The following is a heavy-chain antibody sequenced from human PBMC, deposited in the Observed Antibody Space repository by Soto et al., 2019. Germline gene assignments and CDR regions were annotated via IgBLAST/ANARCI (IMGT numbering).Heavy chain of an antibody. CDR3: ATDGGGTVTLFP. CDR2: FDPEDGET. V-gene: IGHV1-24*01. CDR1: GYTLTELS. J-gene: IGHJ5*02. Sequence: ASVKVSCKVSGYTLTELSMHWVRQAPGKGLEWMGGFDPEDGETIYAQKFQGRVTMTEDTSTDTAYMELSSLRSEDTAVYYCATDGGGTVTLFPWGQGTLVTVSS. D-gene: IGHD4-4*01.